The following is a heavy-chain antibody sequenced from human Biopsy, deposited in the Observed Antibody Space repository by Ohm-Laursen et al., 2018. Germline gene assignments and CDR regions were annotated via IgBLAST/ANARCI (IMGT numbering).Heavy chain of an antibody. J-gene: IGHJ5*02. CDR1: GFSFSSYS. CDR2: TDTTSGTK. D-gene: IGHD4-23*01. V-gene: IGHV3-48*01. Sequence: SLRLSCAASGFSFSSYSMNWARQAPGKGLEWVSYTDTTSGTKFYADSVKGRFTISRDNAKNSLYLQMTSLRAEDTAIYYCARGNGPSAWGQGTLVTVSS. CDR3: ARGNGPSA.